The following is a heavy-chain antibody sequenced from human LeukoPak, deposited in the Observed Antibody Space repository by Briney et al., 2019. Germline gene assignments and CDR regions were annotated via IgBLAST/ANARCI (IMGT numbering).Heavy chain of an antibody. Sequence: SETLSLTCTVSGGSISSSSYYWGWIRQPPGKGLEGIGSIYYSGSTYYNPSLKSRVTISVDTSKNQFSLKLSSVTAADTAVYFCARNEGSSSLYYFDYWGQGTLVTVSS. CDR3: ARNEGSSSLYYFDY. CDR2: IYYSGST. V-gene: IGHV4-39*01. D-gene: IGHD6-13*01. CDR1: GGSISSSSYY. J-gene: IGHJ4*02.